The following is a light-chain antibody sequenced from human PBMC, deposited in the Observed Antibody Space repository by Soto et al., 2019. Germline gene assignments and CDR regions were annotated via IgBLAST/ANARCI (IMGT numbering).Light chain of an antibody. V-gene: IGKV1-17*03. J-gene: IGKJ1*01. CDR2: AAS. CDR3: LQQNSYPRT. CDR1: QGIHIY. Sequence: DIQMTQSPSAMSAAVGDSVTITCRASQGIHIYLAWYQQKPGRVPKRLIYAASSLQSGVPSRFSGSGSGTEFTLTISSLQPEDCATYYCLQQNSYPRTFGQGTKVEIK.